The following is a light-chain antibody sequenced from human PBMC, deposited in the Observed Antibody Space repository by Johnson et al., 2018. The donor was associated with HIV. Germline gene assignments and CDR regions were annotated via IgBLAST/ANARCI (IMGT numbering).Light chain of an antibody. CDR3: GTWDNSLSAGGV. J-gene: IGLJ1*01. CDR1: NSNIGNNY. V-gene: IGLV1-51*02. CDR2: ENN. Sequence: QSVLTQSPSVSAAPGQKVTISCSGSNSNIGNNYVSWYQQLPGTAPKLLIYENNKRPSGIPDRFSGSKSGTSATLDITGLQTGDEADYYCGTWDNSLSAGGVFGTGTKVTVL.